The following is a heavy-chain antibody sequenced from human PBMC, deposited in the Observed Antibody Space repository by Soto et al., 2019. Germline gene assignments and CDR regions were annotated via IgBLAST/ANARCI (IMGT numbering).Heavy chain of an antibody. CDR2: INPSGGST. V-gene: IGHV1-46*01. J-gene: IGHJ6*02. CDR3: ARDRGLDCSSTSCYTTYYYYGMDV. Sequence: QVQLVQSGAEVKKPGASVKVSCKASGYTFTSYYMHLVRQAPGQGLEWIGLINPSGGSTSYAQKCQGRVTMTRDTSTSTVYMELSSLRSEDTAVSYCARDRGLDCSSTSCYTTYYYYGMDVWGQGTTVTVSS. D-gene: IGHD2-2*02. CDR1: GYTFTSYY.